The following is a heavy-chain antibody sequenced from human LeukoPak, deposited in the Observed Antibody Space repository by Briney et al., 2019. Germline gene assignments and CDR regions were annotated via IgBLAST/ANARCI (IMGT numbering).Heavy chain of an antibody. CDR1: GYTFTSHG. D-gene: IGHD6-6*01. CDR2: INAYIGNT. J-gene: IGHJ4*02. V-gene: IGHV1-18*01. Sequence: ASVKVSCKASGYTFTSHGISWVRQAPGQGLEWMGWINAYIGNTNYAQKLQGRVTMTTDTSTSTAYMELRSLRSDDTAVYYCARVGIAARSFDYWGQGTLVTVSS. CDR3: ARVGIAARSFDY.